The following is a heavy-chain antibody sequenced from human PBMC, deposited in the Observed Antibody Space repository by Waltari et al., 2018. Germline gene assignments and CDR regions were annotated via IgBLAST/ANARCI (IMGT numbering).Heavy chain of an antibody. V-gene: IGHV5-51*01. Sequence: EVQLVQSGAEVKQPGESLKISCTGSGYSFTSYWIGWVRQMPGKGLEWMGIIYPGDYDTRYSPSFQGQVTIAADKSISTADLQGSSLKASDTAMYYGARGKGSGGVFFDYWGQGTLVTVSS. CDR2: IYPGDYDT. CDR3: ARGKGSGGVFFDY. CDR1: GYSFTSYW. J-gene: IGHJ4*02. D-gene: IGHD6-13*01.